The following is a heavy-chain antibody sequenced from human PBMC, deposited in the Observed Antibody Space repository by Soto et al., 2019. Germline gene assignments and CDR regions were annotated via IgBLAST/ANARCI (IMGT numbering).Heavy chain of an antibody. CDR1: GFTFSSYG. D-gene: IGHD6-19*01. CDR3: ARDGGSSGWYRVDY. Sequence: SCAASGFTFSSYGMHWVRQAPGKGLEWVAVIWYDGSNKYYADSVKGRFTISRDNSKNTLYLQMNSLRAEDTAVYYCARDGGSSGWYRVDYWGQGTLVTVSS. V-gene: IGHV3-33*01. CDR2: IWYDGSNK. J-gene: IGHJ4*02.